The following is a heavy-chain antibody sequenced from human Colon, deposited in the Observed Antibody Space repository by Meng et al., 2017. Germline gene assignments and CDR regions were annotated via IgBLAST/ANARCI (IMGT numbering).Heavy chain of an antibody. V-gene: IGHV3-33*01. CDR3: ARDPPQRDFALDM. CDR2: IWYDGVHA. D-gene: IGHD3-3*01. Sequence: GESLKISCAASGFTFSTYGMRWVRQAPGKGMEWVAFIWYDGVHAKYADSVKGRFTISRDNSENTLSLQMNNLRVDDTAVYYCARDPPQRDFALDMWGQGTTVTVSS. J-gene: IGHJ4*02. CDR1: GFTFSTYG.